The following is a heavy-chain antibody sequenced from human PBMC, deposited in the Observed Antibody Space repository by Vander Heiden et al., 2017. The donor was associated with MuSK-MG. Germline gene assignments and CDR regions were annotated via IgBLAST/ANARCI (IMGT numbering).Heavy chain of an antibody. J-gene: IGHJ5*02. CDR2: IYYSGST. CDR3: ARSLSRLIVVVPAAIPNDHWFDP. D-gene: IGHD2-2*01. V-gene: IGHV4-39*01. Sequence: KGLEWIGSIYYSGSTYYNPSLKSRVTISVDTSKNQFSLKLSSVTAADTAVYYCARSLSRLIVVVPAAIPNDHWFDPWGQGTLVNVAS.